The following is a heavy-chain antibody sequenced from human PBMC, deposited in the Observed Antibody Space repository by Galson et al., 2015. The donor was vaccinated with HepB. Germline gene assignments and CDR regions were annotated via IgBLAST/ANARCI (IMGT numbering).Heavy chain of an antibody. V-gene: IGHV3-23*01. D-gene: IGHD3-16*01. J-gene: IGHJ5*02. CDR3: ARGRLLDP. Sequence: SLRLSCAASGFTFSNYATSWVRQAPGKGLEWVSVISGSGSDTYYTDSVKGRFTISRDNSKNTLFLQMNYLRVEDTAVYYCARGRLLDPWGQGTLVTVSS. CDR2: ISGSGSDT. CDR1: GFTFSNYA.